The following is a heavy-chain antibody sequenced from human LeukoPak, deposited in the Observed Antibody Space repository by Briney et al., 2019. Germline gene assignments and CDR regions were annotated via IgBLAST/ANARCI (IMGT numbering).Heavy chain of an antibody. CDR2: ISSSSSTI. V-gene: IGHV3-48*04. D-gene: IGHD3-16*01. CDR3: AQSGSYAAFDY. CDR1: GFTFSSYS. J-gene: IGHJ4*02. Sequence: SGGSLRLSCAASGFTFSSYSMNWVRQAPGKGLEWVSYISSSSSTIYYADSVKGRFTISRDNAKNSLYLQMNSLKTEDTAVYYCAQSGSYAAFDYWGQGTLVTVSS.